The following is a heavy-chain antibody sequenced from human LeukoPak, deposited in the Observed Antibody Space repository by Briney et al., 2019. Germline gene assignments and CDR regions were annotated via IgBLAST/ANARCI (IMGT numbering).Heavy chain of an antibody. J-gene: IGHJ4*02. Sequence: KSSETLSLTCTVSGGSISSYYWSWIRQPPGKGLEWIGYIYYSGSTNYNPSLKSRVTISVDTSKNQFSLKLSSVTAADTAVYYCARGDYYFDYWGQGTLVTVSS. CDR3: ARGDYYFDY. V-gene: IGHV4-59*01. CDR2: IYYSGST. D-gene: IGHD3/OR15-3a*01. CDR1: GGSISSYY.